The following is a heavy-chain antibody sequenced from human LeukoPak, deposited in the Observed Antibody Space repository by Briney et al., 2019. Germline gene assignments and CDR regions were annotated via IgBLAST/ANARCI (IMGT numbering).Heavy chain of an antibody. D-gene: IGHD3-22*01. Sequence: GGSLRLSCAASGFTFTTYAMSWVRQAPGKGLEWVSTISGSGNSGHSTFYADSVKGRFTISRDNSKNTLYLQMNSLRAEDTAVYYCARAAGRDYFDRGPFGFGYWGQGTLVTVSS. J-gene: IGHJ4*02. CDR3: ARAAGRDYFDRGPFGFGY. CDR2: ISGSGNSGHST. CDR1: GFTFTTYA. V-gene: IGHV3-23*01.